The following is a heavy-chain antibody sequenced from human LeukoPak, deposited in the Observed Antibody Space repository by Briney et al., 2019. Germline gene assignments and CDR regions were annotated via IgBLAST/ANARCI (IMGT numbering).Heavy chain of an antibody. D-gene: IGHD2-21*02. CDR3: ARERLLRAFDI. CDR2: ISYDGSNK. J-gene: IGHJ3*02. CDR1: GFTFSRYA. V-gene: IGHV3-30-3*01. Sequence: PGRSLRLSCAASGFTFSRYAMHWVRQAPGKGLEWVAVISYDGSNKYYADSVKGRFTISRDNSKNTLYLQMNSLRAEDTAVYYCARERLLRAFDIWGQGTMVTVSS.